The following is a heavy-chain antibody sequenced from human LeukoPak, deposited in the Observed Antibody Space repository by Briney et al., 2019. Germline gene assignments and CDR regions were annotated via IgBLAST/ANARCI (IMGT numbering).Heavy chain of an antibody. V-gene: IGHV4-34*01. CDR2: INHSGST. CDR1: GGSFSGYY. D-gene: IGHD1-26*01. J-gene: IGHJ4*02. CDR3: ARGGVVGATSGYFDY. Sequence: PSETLSLTCAVYGGSFSGYYWSWIRQPPGKGLEWIGEINHSGSTNYNPSLKSRVTISVDTSKNQFSLKLSSVTAADTAVYYCARGGVVGATSGYFDYWGQGTLVTVSS.